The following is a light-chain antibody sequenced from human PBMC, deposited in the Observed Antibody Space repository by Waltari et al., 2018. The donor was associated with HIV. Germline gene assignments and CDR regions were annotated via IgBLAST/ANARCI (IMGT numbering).Light chain of an antibody. J-gene: IGKJ3*01. CDR1: QSVLYNSNNKNY. V-gene: IGKV4-1*01. CDR2: WAS. CDR3: QQYYSLPIT. Sequence: DIVMTQSPDSLAASLGERATISCKSSQSVLYNSNNKNYLGWYLQKPGQPPKLLIYWASTRESGVPDRFSGSGSGTDFTLTISSLQAEDVAVYYCQQYYSLPITFGPGTKVAIK.